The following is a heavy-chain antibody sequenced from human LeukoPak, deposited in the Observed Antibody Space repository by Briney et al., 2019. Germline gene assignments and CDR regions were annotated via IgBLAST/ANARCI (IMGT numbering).Heavy chain of an antibody. D-gene: IGHD2-21*01. CDR3: APFWVGGAGI. CDR2: ISSSGSTI. J-gene: IGHJ3*02. V-gene: IGHV3-48*03. Sequence: GGSLRLSCAASGFTFSSYEMNWVRQAPGKGLEWVSYISSSGSTIYYADSVKGRFTISRDNAKNSLYLQMNSLRAEDTAVYYCAPFWVGGAGIWGQGTMVTVSS. CDR1: GFTFSSYE.